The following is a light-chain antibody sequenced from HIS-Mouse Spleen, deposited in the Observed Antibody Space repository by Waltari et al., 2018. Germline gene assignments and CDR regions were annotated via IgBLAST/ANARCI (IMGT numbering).Light chain of an antibody. Sequence: EIVLTQSPATLSLSPGESATLSCRASQRVSSYLAWYQQKPGQAPRLLIYDASNRATGIPARFSGSGSGTDFTLTISSLEPEDFAVYYCQQRSNWPTFGGGTKVEIK. CDR2: DAS. V-gene: IGKV3-11*01. CDR1: QRVSSY. CDR3: QQRSNWPT. J-gene: IGKJ4*01.